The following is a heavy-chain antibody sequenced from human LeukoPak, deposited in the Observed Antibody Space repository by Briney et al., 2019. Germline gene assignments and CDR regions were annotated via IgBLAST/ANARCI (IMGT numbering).Heavy chain of an antibody. V-gene: IGHV3-20*01. D-gene: IGHD4-11*01. CDR2: INWNGGST. Sequence: GGSLRLSCAASGFTFDDYGMSWVRQAPGKGLEWVSGINWNGGSTVYADSVKGRFTISRDNAKNSLYLQMNSLRAEDTALYHCARALSGDYRDAFDIWGQGTMVTVSS. CDR3: ARALSGDYRDAFDI. CDR1: GFTFDDYG. J-gene: IGHJ3*02.